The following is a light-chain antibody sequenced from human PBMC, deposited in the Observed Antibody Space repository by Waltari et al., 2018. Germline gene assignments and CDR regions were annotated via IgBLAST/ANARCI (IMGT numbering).Light chain of an antibody. J-gene: IGLJ1*01. Sequence: QSALTQPPSVSAPPGQKVTTPCSGTISRIGSNYVSWYLQLPQTAPKLVIFENDKRPSDIPARFSGSKSGTSATLGITGLQTGDEADYYCATWDSSLSLYVFGTGTKITVL. CDR1: ISRIGSNY. CDR3: ATWDSSLSLYV. V-gene: IGLV1-51*01. CDR2: END.